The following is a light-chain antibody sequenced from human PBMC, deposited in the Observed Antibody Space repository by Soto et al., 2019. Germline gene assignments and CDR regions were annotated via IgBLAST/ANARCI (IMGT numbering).Light chain of an antibody. CDR2: GAS. J-gene: IGKJ2*01. CDR3: QQYNNWPPYT. Sequence: EIVMTQSPATLSVSPGERATLSCRASQSVSSNLAWYQQKPGQAPRLLIYGASTRATGIPARFSGSRSGTEFTLTLNSLQSEDFAVYYCQQYNNWPPYTFGRGTKLEIK. V-gene: IGKV3-15*01. CDR1: QSVSSN.